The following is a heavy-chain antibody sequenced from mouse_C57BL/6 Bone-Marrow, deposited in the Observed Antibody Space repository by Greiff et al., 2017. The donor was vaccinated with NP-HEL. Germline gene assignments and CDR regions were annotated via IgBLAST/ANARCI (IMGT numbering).Heavy chain of an antibody. V-gene: IGHV1-69*01. J-gene: IGHJ2*01. D-gene: IGHD1-1*01. CDR3: AREGYGSHFDY. CDR2: IDPSDSYT. CDR1: GYTFTSYW. Sequence: VQLQQPGAELVMPGASVTLSCKASGYTFTSYWMHWVKQRPGQGLEWIGEIDPSDSYTNYNQTFKGKSTLTVDKSSSTAYMQLSSLTSDDSAVYYCAREGYGSHFDYWGQGTTLTVSS.